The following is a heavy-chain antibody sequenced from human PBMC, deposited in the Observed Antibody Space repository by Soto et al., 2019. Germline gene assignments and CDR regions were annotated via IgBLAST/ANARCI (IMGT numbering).Heavy chain of an antibody. CDR2: IHAGNGKT. D-gene: IGHD1-26*01. Sequence: ASVKVSCKASGYTFTSHAIHWVRQAPGERLECMGWIHAGNGKTKYSQSFQGRVTFTSDTSASTAYMELSSLKSEDTAEYYSASGRRVEAPSFDYCGQGTLV. CDR1: GYTFTSHA. CDR3: ASGRRVEAPSFDY. V-gene: IGHV1-3*01. J-gene: IGHJ4*02.